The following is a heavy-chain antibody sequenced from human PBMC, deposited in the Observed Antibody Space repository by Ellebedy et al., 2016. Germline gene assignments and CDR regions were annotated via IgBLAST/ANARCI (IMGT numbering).Heavy chain of an antibody. V-gene: IGHV1-3*01. J-gene: IGHJ4*02. CDR2: LNSGKGNT. CDR3: ARVHGDYEWGFDY. Sequence: ASVKVSCKASGYTFSSYAIHWVRQAPGQRLEWMGWLNSGKGNTRYSQKFQGRVTITRDTSASTAYMELSSLRSEDTAVYYCARVHGDYEWGFDYWGQGTLVTVSS. D-gene: IGHD4-17*01. CDR1: GYTFSSYA.